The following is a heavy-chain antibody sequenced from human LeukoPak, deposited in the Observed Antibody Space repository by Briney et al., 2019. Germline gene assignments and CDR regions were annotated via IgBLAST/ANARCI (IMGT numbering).Heavy chain of an antibody. D-gene: IGHD6-13*01. Sequence: ASVKVSCKASGYTFTGYYMHWVRQAPGQGLGWMGWINPNSGGTNYAQKFQGWVTMTRDTSISTAYMELSRLRSDDTAVYYCARDRDSSSWYSYWGQGTLVTVSS. CDR3: ARDRDSSSWYSY. CDR2: INPNSGGT. V-gene: IGHV1-2*04. CDR1: GYTFTGYY. J-gene: IGHJ4*02.